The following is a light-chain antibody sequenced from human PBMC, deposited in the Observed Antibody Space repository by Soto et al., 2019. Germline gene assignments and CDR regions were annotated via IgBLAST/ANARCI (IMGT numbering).Light chain of an antibody. J-gene: IGKJ1*01. CDR1: QSISSY. CDR2: GAS. CDR3: QQYIYWPWT. V-gene: IGKV1-39*01. Sequence: DIQMTQSPSSLSASVGDRVTITCRASQSISSYLNWYQQKPGQAPRLLIYGASTRDTGIPARFSGSGSGTEFTLTISSLQSEDFAVYYCQQYIYWPWTFGQGTKVDIK.